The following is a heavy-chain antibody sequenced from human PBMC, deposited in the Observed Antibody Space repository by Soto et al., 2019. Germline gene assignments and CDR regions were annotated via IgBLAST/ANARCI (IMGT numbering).Heavy chain of an antibody. Sequence: QITLKESGPTLVKPTQTLTLTCTISGFSLSTSGVGVGWIRQPPGKALEWLALIYWDDVQRYSPSLKTRLTITKHTSRNQVVLTMPNIHLVDTATYYCAHSPCICGTCYLFDYWGQGMLVTVSS. CDR2: IYWDDVQ. D-gene: IGHD2-15*01. CDR1: GFSLSTSGVG. CDR3: AHSPCICGTCYLFDY. J-gene: IGHJ4*02. V-gene: IGHV2-5*02.